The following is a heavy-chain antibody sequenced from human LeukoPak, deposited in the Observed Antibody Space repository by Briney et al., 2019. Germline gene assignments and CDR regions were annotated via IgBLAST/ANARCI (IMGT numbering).Heavy chain of an antibody. CDR3: ARVAVVTATSYYYYGMDV. CDR2: IYYSGST. D-gene: IGHD2-21*02. V-gene: IGHV4-39*01. J-gene: IGHJ6*02. Sequence: SETLSLTCTVSGGSISSSSYYWGWIRQPPGKGLEWIGSIYYSGSTYYNPSLKSRVTISVDTSKNQFSLKLSSVTAADTAVYYCARVAVVTATSYYYYGMDVWGQGTTVTVSS. CDR1: GGSISSSSYY.